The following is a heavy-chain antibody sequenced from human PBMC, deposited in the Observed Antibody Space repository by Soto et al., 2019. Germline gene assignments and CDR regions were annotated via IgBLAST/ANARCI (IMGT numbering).Heavy chain of an antibody. V-gene: IGHV1-2*04. Sequence: QVQLVQSGAEVKKPGASVKVSCRASGYTFTDYYIHWLRQAPGQGLDWMGWIHPYSGDTNCAQKFQVWVTMTRDTSVSTGSMELSSLTSDDTAVYSCARGPSTADFASSGQGTLVTVSS. J-gene: IGHJ4*02. CDR2: IHPYSGDT. CDR1: GYTFTDYY. CDR3: ARGPSTADFAS. D-gene: IGHD1-1*01.